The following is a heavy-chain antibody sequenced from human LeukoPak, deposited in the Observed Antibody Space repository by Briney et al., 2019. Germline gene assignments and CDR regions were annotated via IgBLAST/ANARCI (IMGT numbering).Heavy chain of an antibody. V-gene: IGHV4-30-4*01. Sequence: SETLSLTCTVSGGSISSGDYYWSWIRQPPGKGLEWIGYIYYSGSTYYNPSLKSRVTISVDTSKNQFSLKLSSVTAADTAVYYCDRGNLYYYDSSGYHYYFDYWGQGTLVTVSS. J-gene: IGHJ4*02. CDR3: DRGNLYYYDSSGYHYYFDY. CDR1: GGSISSGDYY. CDR2: IYYSGST. D-gene: IGHD3-22*01.